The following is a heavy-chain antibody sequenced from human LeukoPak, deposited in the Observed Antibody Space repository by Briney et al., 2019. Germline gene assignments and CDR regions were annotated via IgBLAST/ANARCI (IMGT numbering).Heavy chain of an antibody. Sequence: GESLKISCKGSGYTFTSRWIGWARQMPGKGLEWMGVIFPGDSDTRYSPSFQGQVTLSVDRSTNTAYLQWSSLKASDTATYYCARVKGLTQDWFDPWGQGTLVTVSS. V-gene: IGHV5-51*01. CDR1: GYTFTSRW. D-gene: IGHD3/OR15-3a*01. CDR2: IFPGDSDT. CDR3: ARVKGLTQDWFDP. J-gene: IGHJ5*02.